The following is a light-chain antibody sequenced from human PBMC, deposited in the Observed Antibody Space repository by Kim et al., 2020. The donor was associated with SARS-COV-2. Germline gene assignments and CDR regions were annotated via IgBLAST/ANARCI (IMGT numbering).Light chain of an antibody. CDR1: QSVSNY. CDR2: DAS. J-gene: IGKJ4*01. V-gene: IGKV3-11*01. Sequence: LSPGESAPLPCWDSQSVSNYLALYQQRFGQAPRLLIYDASNRATGIPARFSVSGSGTDFTLTINSLEPEDFAVYYCQQRSDWPLTFGGGTKVDIK. CDR3: QQRSDWPLT.